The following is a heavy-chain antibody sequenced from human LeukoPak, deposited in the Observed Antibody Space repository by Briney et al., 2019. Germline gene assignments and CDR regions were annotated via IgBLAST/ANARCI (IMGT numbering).Heavy chain of an antibody. CDR3: ARHSSPTDFWSGAYYYYMDV. J-gene: IGHJ6*03. V-gene: IGHV4-59*08. CDR1: GGSISSYY. D-gene: IGHD3-3*01. Sequence: SETLSLTCTVSGGSISSYYWSWIRQPPGKGLEWIGYIYYSGSTNYNPSLKSRVTISVDTSKNQFSLKLSSVTAADTAVYYCARHSSPTDFWSGAYYYYMDVWGKGTTVTVSS. CDR2: IYYSGST.